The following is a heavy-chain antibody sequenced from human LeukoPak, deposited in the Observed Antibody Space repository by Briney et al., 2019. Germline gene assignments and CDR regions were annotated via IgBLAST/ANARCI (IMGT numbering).Heavy chain of an antibody. CDR3: ASRGNYDFWNDAFDI. V-gene: IGHV1-18*01. Sequence: GASVKVSCRTSGYTFTNYGISWVRQAPGQGLEWMGWISAYNGNTNYAQKLQGRVTMTTDTSTSTAYMELRSLRSDDTAVYYCASRGNYDFWNDAFDIWGQGTMVTVSS. CDR1: GYTFTNYG. D-gene: IGHD3-3*01. J-gene: IGHJ3*02. CDR2: ISAYNGNT.